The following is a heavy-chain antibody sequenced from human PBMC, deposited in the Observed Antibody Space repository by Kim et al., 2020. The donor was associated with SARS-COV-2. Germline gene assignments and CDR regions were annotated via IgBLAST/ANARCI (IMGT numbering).Heavy chain of an antibody. J-gene: IGHJ3*02. CDR1: GFTFDDYT. CDR2: ISWDGGST. D-gene: IGHD2-15*01. V-gene: IGHV3-43*01. CDR3: AKDTHPSPYGGNTHDAFDI. Sequence: GGSLRLSCAASGFTFDDYTMHWVRQAPGKGLEWVSLISWDGGSTYYADSVKGRFTISRDNSKNSLYLQMNSLRTEDTALYYCAKDTHPSPYGGNTHDAFDIWGQGTMVTVSS.